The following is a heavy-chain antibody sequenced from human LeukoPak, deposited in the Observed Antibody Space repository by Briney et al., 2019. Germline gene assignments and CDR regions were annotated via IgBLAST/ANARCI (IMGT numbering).Heavy chain of an antibody. CDR2: INSDGSST. D-gene: IGHD3-10*01. J-gene: IGHJ4*02. Sequence: GGSLRLSCAASGFTFSSYWMHWVRQAPGKGLVWVSRINSDGSSTSYADSVKGRFTISRDNAKNTLYLQMNSLRAEDTAVYYCARVYGSGSPVDYWGQGTLVTVSS. CDR3: ARVYGSGSPVDY. CDR1: GFTFSSYW. V-gene: IGHV3-74*01.